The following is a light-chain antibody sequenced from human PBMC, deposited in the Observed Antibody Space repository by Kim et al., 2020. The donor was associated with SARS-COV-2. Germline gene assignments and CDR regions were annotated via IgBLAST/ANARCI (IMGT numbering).Light chain of an antibody. J-gene: IGKJ1*01. Sequence: SPGERATLSCMASQSVSSNVAWYQHKPGQAPRLLMYGASTRATGIPARFSGSGSGTEFTLTISSLQSEDFAVYYCQQYNNWPPRTFGQGTKVDIK. CDR3: QQYNNWPPRT. V-gene: IGKV3-15*01. CDR2: GAS. CDR1: QSVSSN.